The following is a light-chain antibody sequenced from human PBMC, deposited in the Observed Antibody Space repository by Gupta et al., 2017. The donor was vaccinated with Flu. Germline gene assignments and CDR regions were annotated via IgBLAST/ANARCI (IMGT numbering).Light chain of an antibody. J-gene: IGLJ2*01. CDR3: SSYAGSNNLL. V-gene: IGLV2-8*01. Sequence: SVTISCTGSSSDIDNYNYVSWYQQHPGKAPRLMIYEVDKRPSGVPDRFSGSKSGNTASLTVSGLQAEDEADYYCSSYAGSNNLLFGGGTKLTVL. CDR1: SSDIDNYNY. CDR2: EVD.